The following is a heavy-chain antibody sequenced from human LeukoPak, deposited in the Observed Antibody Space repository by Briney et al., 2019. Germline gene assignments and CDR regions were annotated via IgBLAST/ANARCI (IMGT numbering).Heavy chain of an antibody. D-gene: IGHD1/OR15-1a*01. V-gene: IGHV3-74*01. CDR2: IDSDGSGT. Sequence: PGGSLRLSCSASGLTLSGYWMHWVRQIPGKGLVWVSRIDSDGSGTSYADYVKGRFTISIDDVKNMLYLQMNSLRVEDTGLYYCSTVEHFWGQGTLVTVSS. CDR3: STVEHF. CDR1: GLTLSGYW. J-gene: IGHJ4*02.